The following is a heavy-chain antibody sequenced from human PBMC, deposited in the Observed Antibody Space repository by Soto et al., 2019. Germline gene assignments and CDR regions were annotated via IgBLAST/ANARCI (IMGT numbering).Heavy chain of an antibody. CDR3: VRHGRPDDYSCYAIDV. V-gene: IGHV4-59*08. D-gene: IGHD3-3*01. CDR2: VYYIGST. CDR1: GGSIRGYY. Sequence: QVQLQESGPGLVKPSETLSLTCTVSGGSIRGYYWSWIRQAPGKGLEWIGYVYYIGSTNYNPSLKSRVTISVDTSRNQFSLNLNSVTAADTAVYYCVRHGRPDDYSCYAIDVWGQGTTVTVSS. J-gene: IGHJ6*02.